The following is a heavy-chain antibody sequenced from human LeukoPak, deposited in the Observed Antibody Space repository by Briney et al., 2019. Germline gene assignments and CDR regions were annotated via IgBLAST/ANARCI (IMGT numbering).Heavy chain of an antibody. Sequence: PSETLSLTCAVYGGSFSGYYWSWIRQPPGKGLEWIGEINHSGSTNYNPSLKSRVTISVDTSKNQFSLKLSSVTAADTAVYYCARQSVGVTPVADYWGQGTLVTVSS. CDR2: INHSGST. V-gene: IGHV4-34*01. CDR1: GGSFSGYY. D-gene: IGHD1-26*01. J-gene: IGHJ4*02. CDR3: ARQSVGVTPVADY.